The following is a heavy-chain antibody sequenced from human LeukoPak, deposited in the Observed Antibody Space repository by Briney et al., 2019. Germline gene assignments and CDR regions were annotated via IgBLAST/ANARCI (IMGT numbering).Heavy chain of an antibody. Sequence: GGSLRLSCAVSGFTFSSYEMNWVRQAPGKGLEWVSYISSSGSAIYYADSVKGRFTISRDNAKNSLYLQMNSLRAEGTAVYYCARGPYSSNWYVDYWGQGTLVTVAS. D-gene: IGHD6-13*01. CDR2: ISSSGSAI. CDR1: GFTFSSYE. V-gene: IGHV3-48*03. CDR3: ARGPYSSNWYVDY. J-gene: IGHJ4*02.